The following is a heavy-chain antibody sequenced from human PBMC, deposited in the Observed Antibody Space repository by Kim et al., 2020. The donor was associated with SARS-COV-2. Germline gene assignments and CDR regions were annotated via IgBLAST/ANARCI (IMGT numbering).Heavy chain of an antibody. CDR3: ARRGVAGTDY. Sequence: STNSNPSHKSRVTISVDTSKTQFSLKLSSVTAADMAVYYCARRGVAGTDYWGQGTLVTVSS. J-gene: IGHJ4*02. V-gene: IGHV4-34*01. D-gene: IGHD6-19*01. CDR2: ST.